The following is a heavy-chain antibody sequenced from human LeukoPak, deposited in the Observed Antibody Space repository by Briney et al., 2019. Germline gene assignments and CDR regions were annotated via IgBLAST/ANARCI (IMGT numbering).Heavy chain of an antibody. CDR3: ARDTALWTFDI. CDR1: GGSISSSSYY. D-gene: IGHD2-21*02. Sequence: PSETLSLTCTVSGGSISSSSYYWGWIRQPPGKGLEWIGSIYYSGSTYYNPSLKSRVTISVDTSKNQFSLKLSSVTAADTAVYYCARDTALWTFDIWGQGTMVTVSS. CDR2: IYYSGST. V-gene: IGHV4-39*07. J-gene: IGHJ3*02.